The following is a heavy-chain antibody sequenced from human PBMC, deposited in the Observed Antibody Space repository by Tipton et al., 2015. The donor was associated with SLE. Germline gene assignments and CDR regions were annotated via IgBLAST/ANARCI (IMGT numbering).Heavy chain of an antibody. CDR2: IYYSGRT. D-gene: IGHD3-10*01. CDR1: GGSISSYY. J-gene: IGHJ1*01. CDR3: ARVRGRGYFQH. V-gene: IGHV4-59*01. Sequence: LRLSCTVSGGSISSYYWSWIRQPPGKGLEWIGYIYYSGRTNYNPSLKSRVTISVDTSKNQFSLKLSSVTAADTAGYYCARVRGRGYFQHWGQGPLVTVSS.